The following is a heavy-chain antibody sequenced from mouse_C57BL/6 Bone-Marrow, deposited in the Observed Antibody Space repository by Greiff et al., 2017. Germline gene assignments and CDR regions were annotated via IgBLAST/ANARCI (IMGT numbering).Heavy chain of an antibody. CDR2: IYPGSGST. V-gene: IGHV1-55*01. CDR3: RITTVVATWYYFDY. CDR1: GYTFTSYW. D-gene: IGHD1-1*01. J-gene: IGHJ2*01. Sequence: VQLQQPGAELVKPGASVKMSCKASGYTFTSYWITWVKQRPGQGLEWIGEIYPGSGSTNYNEKFKSKATLTVDTSSSTAYMQLSSLTSEDSPVYYCRITTVVATWYYFDYWGQGTTLTVSS.